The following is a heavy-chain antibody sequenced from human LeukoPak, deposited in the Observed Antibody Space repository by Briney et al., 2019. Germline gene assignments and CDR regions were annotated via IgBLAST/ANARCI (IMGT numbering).Heavy chain of an antibody. CDR1: GFTFDTYT. V-gene: IGHV3-30*04. J-gene: IGHJ4*02. CDR3: ARDSGSGGAGSFPF. Sequence: GGSRRLSCAVAGFTFDTYTMHWVRQAPGKWLEWVAVISYEGGNKNYADAVEGRFNISRDNSNNPLYLQMKSLRAEDTAVFYCARDSGSGGAGSFPFWGQGTLVTVSS. D-gene: IGHD3-10*01. CDR2: ISYEGGNK.